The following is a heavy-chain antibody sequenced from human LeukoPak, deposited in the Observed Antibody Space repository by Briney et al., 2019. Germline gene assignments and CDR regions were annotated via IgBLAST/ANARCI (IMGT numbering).Heavy chain of an antibody. J-gene: IGHJ4*02. Sequence: GRSLRLSCAASGFTFSDYVMHWVGQAPGKGLEWVAVISIDGNNKYYGDSVKGRFTISRDNSKNTLYLQINSLRPEDTAVYYCAKDQSQWGQGTLVTVSS. CDR1: GFTFSDYV. CDR3: AKDQSQ. V-gene: IGHV3-30*18. CDR2: ISIDGNNK.